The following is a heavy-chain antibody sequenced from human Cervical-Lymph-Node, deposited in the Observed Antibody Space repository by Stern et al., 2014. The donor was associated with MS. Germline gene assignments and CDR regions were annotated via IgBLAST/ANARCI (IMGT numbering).Heavy chain of an antibody. Sequence: VPLLQPGAEVKTPGGSLKIPCKGSGYPFATYWIGWVRQMPGKRQERIVYLHPRDPEIRPNPSFQGQVTISVDKSTEPAHLEWSSLKASDTAMDYCARHENSCWYYFEEYFKYWGQGTLVTVSS. J-gene: IGHJ1*01. V-gene: IGHV5-51*01. D-gene: IGHD3-22*01. CDR3: ARHENSCWYYFEEYFKY. CDR1: GYPFATYW. CDR2: LHPRDPEI.